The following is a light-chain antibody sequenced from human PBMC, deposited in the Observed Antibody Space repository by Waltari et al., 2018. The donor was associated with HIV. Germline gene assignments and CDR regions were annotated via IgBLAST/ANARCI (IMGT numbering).Light chain of an antibody. CDR3: QQYNNWPPLT. V-gene: IGKV3-15*01. Sequence: EIVMTQSPATLSVFPGERATPSCRASQSVSTNLAWYQQKPGQAPRPLIYGASNRATGIPARFSGSGSGTEFTLTISSLQSEDFGVYYCQQYNNWPPLTFGGGTRVEIK. CDR1: QSVSTN. J-gene: IGKJ4*01. CDR2: GAS.